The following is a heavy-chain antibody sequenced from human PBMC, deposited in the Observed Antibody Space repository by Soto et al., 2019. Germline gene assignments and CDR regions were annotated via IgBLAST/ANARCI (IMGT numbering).Heavy chain of an antibody. V-gene: IGHV1-18*01. CDR2: ISAHNGNT. CDR3: AGDGYFDY. Sequence: QVKLVQSGAEVKKPGASVKVSCKSSGYSFTNYGIGWVRQAPGQGLEWMGWISAHNGNTNYAQKFQGRVTMTTDTSTSTAYMERRSLRSDDTAVYYCAGDGYFDYWGRGTLVTVSS. J-gene: IGHJ4*02. CDR1: GYSFTNYG.